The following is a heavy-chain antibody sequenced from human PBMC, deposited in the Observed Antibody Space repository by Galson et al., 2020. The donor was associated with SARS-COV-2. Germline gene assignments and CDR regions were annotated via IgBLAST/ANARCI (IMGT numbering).Heavy chain of an antibody. Sequence: GGSLRLSCAASGFSLGNYEMNWVRQAPGKGLEWVSYISSSGRTIYYADSVRGRFTIFRDNAKTLLYLEMSSLRAEDTAVYYCARGNWHHPLSNWFDLWGQGTLVTVSS. CDR3: ARGNWHHPLSNWFDL. CDR1: GFSLGNYE. CDR2: ISSSGRTI. J-gene: IGHJ5*02. D-gene: IGHD3-9*01. V-gene: IGHV3-48*03.